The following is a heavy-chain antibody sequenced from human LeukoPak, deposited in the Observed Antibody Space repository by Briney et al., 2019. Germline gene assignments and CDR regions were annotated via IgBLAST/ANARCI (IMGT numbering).Heavy chain of an antibody. J-gene: IGHJ6*03. Sequence: GRSLRLSCAASGFTFSSYGMHWVRQAPGKGLEWVAVIWYDGSNKYYADSVKGRFTISRDNSKNTLYLQMNSLRAEDTAVYYCARDPFSAFSSIAARPDYYYYMDVWGKGTTVTVSS. V-gene: IGHV3-33*01. CDR3: ARDPFSAFSSIAARPDYYYYMDV. D-gene: IGHD6-6*01. CDR1: GFTFSSYG. CDR2: IWYDGSNK.